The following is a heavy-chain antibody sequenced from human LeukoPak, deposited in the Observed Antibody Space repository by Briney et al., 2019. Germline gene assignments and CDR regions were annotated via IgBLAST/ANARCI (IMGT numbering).Heavy chain of an antibody. CDR3: ARGGYLDY. V-gene: IGHV3-48*01. Sequence: GGSLRLSCAASGFAFSTYTMTWVRQAPGKGLEWISYMRGTSGTNYYADSVRGRFTISRDNAKNLLYLQMNSLRVEDTAVYYCARGGYLDYWGQGTLVTVSS. CDR2: MRGTSGTN. CDR1: GFAFSTYT. J-gene: IGHJ4*02.